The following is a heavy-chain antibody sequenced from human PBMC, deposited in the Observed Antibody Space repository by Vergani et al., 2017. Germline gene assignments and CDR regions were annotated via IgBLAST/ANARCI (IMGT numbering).Heavy chain of an antibody. V-gene: IGHV3-11*06. CDR2: ISSISSYT. Sequence: QVQLVESGGGLVKPGGSLRLSCAASGFTFSDYYMSWIRQAPGKGLEWVSYISSISSYTNYADSVKGRFTISRDNAKNSLYLQMNSLRAEDTAVYYCARDNHISYYYGMDVWGQGTTATVSS. J-gene: IGHJ6*02. D-gene: IGHD1-14*01. CDR1: GFTFSDYY. CDR3: ARDNHISYYYGMDV.